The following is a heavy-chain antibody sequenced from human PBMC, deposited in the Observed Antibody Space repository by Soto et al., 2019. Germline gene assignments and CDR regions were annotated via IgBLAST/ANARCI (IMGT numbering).Heavy chain of an antibody. Sequence: QVQLQESGPGLVKPSETLSLTCTVSGGSVSSGSYYWSWIRQPPGKGLEWIGYIYYSGSTNYNPSDTTRVTITVYTSKNHFSLTLSSVTAADTAVYYCARAGEMATLLWFDPWGQGTLVTVSS. CDR3: ARAGEMATLLWFDP. V-gene: IGHV4-61*03. CDR2: IYYSGST. J-gene: IGHJ5*02. CDR1: GGSVSSGSYY. D-gene: IGHD5-12*01.